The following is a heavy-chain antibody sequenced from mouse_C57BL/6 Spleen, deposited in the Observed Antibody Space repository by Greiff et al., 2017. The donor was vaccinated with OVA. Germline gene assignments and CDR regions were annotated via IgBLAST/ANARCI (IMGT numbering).Heavy chain of an antibody. D-gene: IGHD4-1*01. CDR2: ISYDGSN. CDR3: ARENWDYFDY. J-gene: IGHJ2*01. Sequence: EVQLQESGPGLVKPSQSLSLTCSVPGYSITSGYYWNWIRQFPGNKLEWMGYISYDGSNNYNPSLKNRISITRDTSKNQFFLKLNSVTTEDTATYYCARENWDYFDYWGQGTTLTVSS. V-gene: IGHV3-6*01. CDR1: GYSITSGYY.